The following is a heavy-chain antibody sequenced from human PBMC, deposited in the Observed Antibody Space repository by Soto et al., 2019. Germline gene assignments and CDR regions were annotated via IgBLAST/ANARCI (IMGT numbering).Heavy chain of an antibody. V-gene: IGHV3-48*03. CDR2: IDSSGGTI. J-gene: IGHJ5*02. Sequence: QPGGSLRLSCVASGFTFSNYEMNWVRQAPGKGLEWVSNIDSSGGTIYYADSVKGRFTISRDNAKNSLYLQMNSLRVEDTAVYYCASLWGRQLWLPPPWGQGTQVTVSS. CDR3: ASLWGRQLWLPPP. CDR1: GFTFSNYE. D-gene: IGHD5-18*01.